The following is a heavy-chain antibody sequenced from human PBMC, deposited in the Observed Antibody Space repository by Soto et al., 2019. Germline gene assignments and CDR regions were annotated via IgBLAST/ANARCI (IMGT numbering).Heavy chain of an antibody. V-gene: IGHV4-31*03. D-gene: IGHD1-26*01. Sequence: QVQLQESGPGLVKPSQTLSLTCTVSGGSTRSGGYYWTWIRQHPGKGLEWIGYIYYSGPTYYNPSLKSRITISIDTSKNQFSLRLRSVTGADTAVYYCARVPRASYIIDYWGQGTLVTVSS. CDR2: IYYSGPT. CDR1: GGSTRSGGYY. CDR3: ARVPRASYIIDY. J-gene: IGHJ4*02.